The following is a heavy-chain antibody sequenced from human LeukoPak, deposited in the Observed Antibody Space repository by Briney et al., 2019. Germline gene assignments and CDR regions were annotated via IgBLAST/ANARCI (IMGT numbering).Heavy chain of an antibody. CDR3: ARGTAGVAGIDF. CDR2: IDSDGSST. CDR1: GFTFTNHW. V-gene: IGHV3-74*03. D-gene: IGHD6-19*01. Sequence: TGGSLRLSCAASGFTFTNHWMHWVRQAPGKGLVWVSHIDSDGSSTTYGDPAKGRFTVSRDNAKNTVYLQMNSLRAEDTAVYYCARGTAGVAGIDFWGHGTLVTVSS. J-gene: IGHJ4*01.